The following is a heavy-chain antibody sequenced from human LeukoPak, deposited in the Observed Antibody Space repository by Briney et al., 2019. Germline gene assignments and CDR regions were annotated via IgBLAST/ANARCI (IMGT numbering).Heavy chain of an antibody. CDR1: GVSISSSSYY. CDR2: ISYSGST. V-gene: IGHV4-39*07. J-gene: IGHJ4*02. CDR3: ARGPHYALGIYFDY. Sequence: TSETLSLTCTVSGVSISSSSYYWGWIRQPPGKGLEWIASISYSGSTYYNPSLKSRVTISVDTSKNQCSLKLSSVTAADTAVYYCARGPHYALGIYFDYWGQGTLVTVSS. D-gene: IGHD7-27*01.